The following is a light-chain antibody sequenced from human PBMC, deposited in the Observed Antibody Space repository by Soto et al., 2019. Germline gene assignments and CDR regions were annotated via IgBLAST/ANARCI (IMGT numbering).Light chain of an antibody. CDR1: QGVGTN. J-gene: IGKJ2*01. CDR3: QQYNNWPLYS. CDR2: AAS. V-gene: IGKV3-15*01. Sequence: EIVMTQSPGTLSVSPGERATLSYRASQGVGTNLAWYQQRPGQAPRLLIYAASTRATGIPARFSGRGSGTEFTLTISSLQSEDFALYFCQQYNNWPLYSFGQGTKLEIK.